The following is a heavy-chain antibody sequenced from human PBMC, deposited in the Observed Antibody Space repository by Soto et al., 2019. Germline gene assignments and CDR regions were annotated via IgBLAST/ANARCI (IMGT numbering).Heavy chain of an antibody. CDR2: LTPSGGET. J-gene: IGHJ3*02. Sequence: PGGSLRLSCVASGFTFSTYAMSWVSQAPGKGLEWVSALTPSGGETYYADSVRGRFTISRDNSMNALYLQMNSLRIEDTAVYYCAHPRGYGVFDAYDIWGQGTMVTVSS. V-gene: IGHV3-23*01. CDR3: AHPRGYGVFDAYDI. CDR1: GFTFSTYA. D-gene: IGHD4-17*01.